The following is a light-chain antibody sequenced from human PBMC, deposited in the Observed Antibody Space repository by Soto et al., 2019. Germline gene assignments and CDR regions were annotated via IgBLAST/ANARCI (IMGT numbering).Light chain of an antibody. J-gene: IGKJ3*01. V-gene: IGKV3-15*01. CDR1: QTVHSN. CDR2: YAS. Sequence: EVVMTQSPATLSVSPGERVTLSCRASQTVHSNLAWYQQRPGQAPSLLISYASTRATGIPARFSGSGSGTEFTLTISSLQSEDSGVYYCQHDSNWPPTFGPGTKVEIK. CDR3: QHDSNWPPT.